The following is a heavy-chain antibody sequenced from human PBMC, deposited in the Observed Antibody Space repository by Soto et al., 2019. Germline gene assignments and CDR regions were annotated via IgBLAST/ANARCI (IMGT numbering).Heavy chain of an antibody. CDR3: ARILSNWNDVPLDAFDI. CDR2: IFSNDEK. J-gene: IGHJ3*02. Sequence: QVTLKESGPVLVKPTETLTLTCTVSGFSLSNARMGVSWIRQPPGKALEWLAHIFSNDEKSYSTSLKSRLTNSKNTSKSQVVLTMTNMDPVDTATYYCARILSNWNDVPLDAFDIWGQGTMVTVSS. CDR1: GFSLSNARMG. D-gene: IGHD1-20*01. V-gene: IGHV2-26*01.